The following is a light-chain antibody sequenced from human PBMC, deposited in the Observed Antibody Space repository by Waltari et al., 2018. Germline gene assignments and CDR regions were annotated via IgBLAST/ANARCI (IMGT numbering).Light chain of an antibody. CDR3: QQYKNWPPLT. CDR2: DAS. Sequence: EIVMTQSPATLSVSPGERATISCRASQIVSTNFAWYQHKPGQAPRLLIYDASTRATGIPPRFSGSGSGTEFTLTISSLQPEDFAVYYCQQYKNWPPLTFGGGTKVEIK. V-gene: IGKV3-15*01. J-gene: IGKJ4*01. CDR1: QIVSTN.